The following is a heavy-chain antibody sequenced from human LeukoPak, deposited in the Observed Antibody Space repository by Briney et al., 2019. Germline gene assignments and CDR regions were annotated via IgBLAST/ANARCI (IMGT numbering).Heavy chain of an antibody. CDR3: ARPLGYCSDSRCPQSWFDP. V-gene: IGHV4-34*01. Sequence: SETLSLTCAVSGGSFSGYYWTWIRQPPGKGLEWIGEINHSGRTNYNPSLKSRVTISVDTSKNQFSLKLSSVTAADTAVYYCARPLGYCSDSRCPQSWFDPWGQGTLVTVSS. CDR1: GGSFSGYY. D-gene: IGHD2-15*01. J-gene: IGHJ5*02. CDR2: INHSGRT.